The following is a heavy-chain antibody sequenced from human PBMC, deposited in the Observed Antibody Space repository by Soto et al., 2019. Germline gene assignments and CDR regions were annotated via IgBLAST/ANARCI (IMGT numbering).Heavy chain of an antibody. CDR1: GGSISCGGYS. CDR2: IYNSGST. V-gene: IGHV4-30-2*01. J-gene: IGHJ3*02. D-gene: IGHD2-2*01. Sequence: SETLSLTCAVSGGSISCGGYSWSWFRQPPGKGMEWIGYIYNSGSTYYNPSLKSRVTISVDRSKNQFSLKLSSVNAADTAVYYCARADCSSTSCWARAFDIWGQGTMVT. CDR3: ARADCSSTSCWARAFDI.